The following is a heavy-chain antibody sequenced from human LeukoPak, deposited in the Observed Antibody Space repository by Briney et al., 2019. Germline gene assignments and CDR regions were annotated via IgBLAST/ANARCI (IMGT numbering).Heavy chain of an antibody. CDR3: ARVAYYDFWSGYYMVNWFDP. CDR2: INHSGST. CDR1: GGSISSYY. V-gene: IGHV4-34*01. Sequence: SETLSLTCTVSGGSISSYYWSWIRQPPGKGLEWIGEINHSGSTNYNPSLKSRVTISVDTSKNQFSLKLSSVTAADTAVYYCARVAYYDFWSGYYMVNWFDPWGQGTLVTVSS. J-gene: IGHJ5*02. D-gene: IGHD3-3*01.